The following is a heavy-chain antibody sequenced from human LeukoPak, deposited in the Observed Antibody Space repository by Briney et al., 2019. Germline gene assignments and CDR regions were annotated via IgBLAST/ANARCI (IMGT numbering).Heavy chain of an antibody. D-gene: IGHD3-22*01. V-gene: IGHV4-39*02. CDR2: IFYSGST. J-gene: IGHJ4*02. CDR1: GGSISSSSYY. Sequence: PSETLSLTYTVSGGSISSSSYYWGWIRQPPGKGLEWIGSIFYSGSTYYNPSLKSRVTISVDTSKNQFSLKLSSVTAADTAVYYCARDRYYYDSSGYYYYFDYWGQGTLVTVSS. CDR3: ARDRYYYDSSGYYYYFDY.